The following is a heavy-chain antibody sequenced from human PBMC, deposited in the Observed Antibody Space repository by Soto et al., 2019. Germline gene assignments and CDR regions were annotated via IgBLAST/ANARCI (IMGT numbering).Heavy chain of an antibody. D-gene: IGHD3-10*02. CDR2: ISISSSDR. V-gene: IGHV3-21*06. J-gene: IGHJ4*01. CDR3: VRGMNPLF. CDR1: GFTLRTYT. Sequence: LRLSCAASGFTLRTYTMNWVRQAPGKGLEWVSSISISSSDRYYADSVRGRFTISRDNAKNALYLQMNSLRADDTAVYFCVRGMNPLFGGQGTLVTVSS.